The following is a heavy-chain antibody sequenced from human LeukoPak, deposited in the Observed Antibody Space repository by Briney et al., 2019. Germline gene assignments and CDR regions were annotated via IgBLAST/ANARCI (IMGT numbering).Heavy chain of an antibody. V-gene: IGHV1-18*01. CDR3: ARARRYCSGGSCPPLIDY. J-gene: IGHJ4*02. Sequence: ASVKVSCKASGYTFTSYGISWVRQAPGQGLEWMGWIGTYNANTNYAQKLQGRVTLTTDTSTSAAYMELRSLRSDDTAVYYCARARRYCSGGSCPPLIDYWGQGTLVTVSS. CDR1: GYTFTSYG. CDR2: IGTYNANT. D-gene: IGHD2-15*01.